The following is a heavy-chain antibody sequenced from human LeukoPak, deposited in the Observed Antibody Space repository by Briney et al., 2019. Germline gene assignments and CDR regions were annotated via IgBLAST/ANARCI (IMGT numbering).Heavy chain of an antibody. D-gene: IGHD3-10*01. CDR3: TRDTDYGSATNYFDS. V-gene: IGHV3-43*01. J-gene: IGHJ4*02. CDR2: ISWEGQTT. Sequence: GGSLRLSCAASGFTFDDYAMHWVRQAPGKGVEWVALISWEGQTTYYADSVRGRFTISRNNSKNSLYLQMNSLRTEDTAFYYCTRDTDYGSATNYFDSWGQGTLVSVSS. CDR1: GFTFDDYA.